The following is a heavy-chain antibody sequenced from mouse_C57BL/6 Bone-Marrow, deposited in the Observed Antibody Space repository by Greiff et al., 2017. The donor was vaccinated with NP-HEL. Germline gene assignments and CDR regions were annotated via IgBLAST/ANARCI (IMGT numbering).Heavy chain of an antibody. CDR3: ARDYYGSSDQYYFDY. CDR1: GFTFSSYA. J-gene: IGHJ2*01. Sequence: EVKLVESGGGLVKPGGSLKLSCAASGFTFSSYAMSWVRQTPEKRLEWVATISDGGRYTYHPDHVQGRFPISSDNAKNNLYLQMSNLKAEDTAMYYCARDYYGSSDQYYFDYWGQGTTLTVSS. D-gene: IGHD1-1*01. V-gene: IGHV5-4*01. CDR2: ISDGGRYT.